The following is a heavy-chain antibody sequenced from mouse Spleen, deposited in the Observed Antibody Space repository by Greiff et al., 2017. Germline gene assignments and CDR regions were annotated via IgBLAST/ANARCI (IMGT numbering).Heavy chain of an antibody. CDR1: GYSITSGYY. D-gene: IGHD6-1*01. CDR2: ISYDGSN. V-gene: IGHV3-6*01. Sequence: EVQLVESGPGLVKPSQSLSLTCSVTGYSITSGYYWNWIRQFPGNKLEWMGYISYDGSNNYNPSLKNRISITRDTSKNQFFLKLNSVTTEDTATYYCAREALPWGQGTLVTVSA. CDR3: AREALP. J-gene: IGHJ3*01.